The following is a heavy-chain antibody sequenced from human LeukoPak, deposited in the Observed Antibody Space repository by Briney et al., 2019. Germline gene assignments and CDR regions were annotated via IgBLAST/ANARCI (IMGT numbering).Heavy chain of an antibody. J-gene: IGHJ4*02. CDR2: ITNSGYSI. D-gene: IGHD3-16*01. CDR1: GFAFSSYS. Sequence: GSLRLSCAASGFAFSSYSMNWVRQAPGKGLEWLSYITNSGYSIDYADSVKGRFTSSRDNAKDSLYLQINSLRDDDTAVYYCARGMRYAFDYWGQGTLVTVSS. V-gene: IGHV3-48*02. CDR3: ARGMRYAFDY.